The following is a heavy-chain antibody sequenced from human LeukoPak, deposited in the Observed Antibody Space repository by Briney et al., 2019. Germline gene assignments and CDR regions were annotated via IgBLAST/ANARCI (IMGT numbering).Heavy chain of an antibody. CDR1: GGTFSSYA. V-gene: IGHV1-69*04. J-gene: IGHJ4*02. Sequence: ASVKVSCKASGGTFSSYAISWVRQAPGQGLEWMGRIIPILGIANYAQKFQGRVTITADKSTSTAYMELSSLRSEDTAVYYCARAATIFGVVINFYYWGQGTLVTVSS. CDR2: IIPILGIA. D-gene: IGHD3-3*01. CDR3: ARAATIFGVVINFYY.